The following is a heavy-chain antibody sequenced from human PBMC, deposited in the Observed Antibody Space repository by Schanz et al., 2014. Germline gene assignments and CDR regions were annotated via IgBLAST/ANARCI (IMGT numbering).Heavy chain of an antibody. CDR3: ARPPHDSSGYYPFDY. D-gene: IGHD3-22*01. J-gene: IGHJ4*02. Sequence: EVKLLESGGTLVRPGGSLRLSCAASGFTFSTYAMAWVRQAPGKGLEWVSSINTGGDSTYYADSVKGRFTISRDNAKNSLYLQMNSLRAEDTAVYYCARPPHDSSGYYPFDYWGQGTLVTVSS. CDR1: GFTFSTYA. CDR2: INTGGDST. V-gene: IGHV3-23*01.